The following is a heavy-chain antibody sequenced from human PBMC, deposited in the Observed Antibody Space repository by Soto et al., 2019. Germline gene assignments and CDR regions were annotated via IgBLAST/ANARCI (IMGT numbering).Heavy chain of an antibody. Sequence: GGSLRLSCAASGFTFSNYGMHWVRQAPGKGLEWVGFISDDGSSKYYADSMKGRFTMSRDNSKSTLYLQMNSLRVEDTAVYYCTKRRIVLRFLEWSSGMEVWGQGTTVTVSS. CDR1: GFTFSNYG. CDR3: TKRRIVLRFLEWSSGMEV. CDR2: ISDDGSSK. V-gene: IGHV3-30*18. J-gene: IGHJ6*02. D-gene: IGHD3-3*01.